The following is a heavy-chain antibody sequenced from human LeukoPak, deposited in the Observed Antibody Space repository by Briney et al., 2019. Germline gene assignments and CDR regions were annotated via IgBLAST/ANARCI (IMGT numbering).Heavy chain of an antibody. V-gene: IGHV3-48*01. CDR3: ARDRHRSVDY. CDR2: ISGDSRTI. D-gene: IGHD1-26*01. J-gene: IGHJ4*02. CDR1: GFTFSTYS. Sequence: GGSLRLSCAASGFTFSTYSMIWVRQAPGKGLEWLSYISGDSRTIYYPDSVRGRFAISRDNAKNSLYLQLISLRAEDTAVYYCARDRHRSVDYWGQGTLVTVSS.